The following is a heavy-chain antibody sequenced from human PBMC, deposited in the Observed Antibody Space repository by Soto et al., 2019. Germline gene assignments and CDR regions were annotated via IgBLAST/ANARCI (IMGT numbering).Heavy chain of an antibody. CDR2: IYHSGST. CDR1: GGSISSGGYS. Sequence: SETLSLTCAVSGGSISSGGYSWSWIRQPPGKGLEWIGYIYHSGSTYYNPSLKSRVTISVDTSKNHFSLKLNSVTAADTAVYYCARDDYKDGGNNWFDPWGQGTLVTVSS. D-gene: IGHD3-16*01. V-gene: IGHV4-30-2*01. CDR3: ARDDYKDGGNNWFDP. J-gene: IGHJ5*02.